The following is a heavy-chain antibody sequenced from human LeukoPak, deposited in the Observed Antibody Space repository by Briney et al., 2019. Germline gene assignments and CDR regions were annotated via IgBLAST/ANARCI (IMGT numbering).Heavy chain of an antibody. J-gene: IGHJ4*02. Sequence: PGGSLRLSCAASGFTFSSYSMNWVRQAPGKRLEWVSSISSRSSYIYYADSVMGRFTISRDNAKNSLYLQMNSLRAEDTAVYYCARVRLNYFGYWGQGALVTVSS. CDR3: ARVRLNYFGY. D-gene: IGHD4-17*01. V-gene: IGHV3-21*01. CDR1: GFTFSSYS. CDR2: ISSRSSYI.